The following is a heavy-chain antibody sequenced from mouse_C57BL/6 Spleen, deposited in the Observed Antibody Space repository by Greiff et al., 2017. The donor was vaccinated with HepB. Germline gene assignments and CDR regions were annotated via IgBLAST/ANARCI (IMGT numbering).Heavy chain of an antibody. CDR1: GYTFTDYY. Sequence: EVQLQQSGPELVKPGASVKISCKASGYTFTDYYMNWVKQSHGKSLEWIGDINPNNGGTSYNQKFKGKATLTVDKSSSTDYMEPRSLTSDDSAVYYCARKGILRAMDYWGQGTSVTVSS. CDR2: INPNNGGT. J-gene: IGHJ4*01. V-gene: IGHV1-26*01. D-gene: IGHD1-1*01. CDR3: ARKGILRAMDY.